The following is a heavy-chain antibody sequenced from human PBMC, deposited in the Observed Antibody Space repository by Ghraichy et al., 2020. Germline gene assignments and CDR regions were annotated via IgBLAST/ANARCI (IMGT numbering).Heavy chain of an antibody. CDR3: ARDHDYGDYTVGY. J-gene: IGHJ4*02. D-gene: IGHD4-17*01. CDR1: GGSVSSGSYY. CDR2: IYYSGST. V-gene: IGHV4-61*01. Sequence: SETLSLTCTVSGGSVSSGSYYWSWIRQPPGKGLEWIGYIYYSGSTNYNPSLKSRVTISVDTSKNQFSLKLSSVTAADTAVYYCARDHDYGDYTVGYWGQGTLVTVSS.